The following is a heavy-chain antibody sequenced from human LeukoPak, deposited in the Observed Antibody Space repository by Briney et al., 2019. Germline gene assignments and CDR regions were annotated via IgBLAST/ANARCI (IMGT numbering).Heavy chain of an antibody. CDR2: ISYGGSNK. D-gene: IGHD3-10*01. J-gene: IGHJ6*02. CDR3: ARGSGYGSGSYGMDV. CDR1: GFTFSSYA. V-gene: IGHV3-30-3*01. Sequence: PGGSLRLSCAASGFTFSSYAMHWVRQAPGKGLEWVAVISYGGSNKYYADSVKGRFTISRDNSKNTLYLQMNSLRAEDTAVYYCARGSGYGSGSYGMDVWGQGTTVTVSS.